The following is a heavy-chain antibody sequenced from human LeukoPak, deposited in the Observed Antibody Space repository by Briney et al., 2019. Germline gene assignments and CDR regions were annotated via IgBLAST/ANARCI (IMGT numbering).Heavy chain of an antibody. D-gene: IGHD3-10*01. CDR2: IYYSGST. Sequence: PSETLSLTCTVSGGSISSGGYYWSWIRQHPGKGLEWIGYIYYSGSTYYNPSLKSRVTISVDTSKNQFSLKLSSVTAADTAVYYCASQRVDLDYYGSGSLNWGQGTLVTVSS. V-gene: IGHV4-31*03. CDR1: GGSISSGGYY. J-gene: IGHJ4*02. CDR3: ASQRVDLDYYGSGSLN.